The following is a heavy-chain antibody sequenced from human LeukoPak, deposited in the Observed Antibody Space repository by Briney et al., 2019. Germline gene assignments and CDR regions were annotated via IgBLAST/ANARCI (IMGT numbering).Heavy chain of an antibody. Sequence: QPGGSLRLSCAASGFSFSGYSMNWVRQAPGKGLEWVSYISSSSSTIYYADSVKGRFTISRDNANNSLSLQMNSLRDEDTAVYYCVLGSPFDYWGQGTLVTVSS. D-gene: IGHD3-10*01. CDR2: ISSSSSTI. J-gene: IGHJ4*02. CDR1: GFSFSGYS. CDR3: VLGSPFDY. V-gene: IGHV3-48*02.